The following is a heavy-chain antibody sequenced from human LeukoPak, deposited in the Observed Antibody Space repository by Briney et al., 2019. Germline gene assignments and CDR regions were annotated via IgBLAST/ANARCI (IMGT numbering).Heavy chain of an antibody. Sequence: GSLRLSCAASGFTLSDYYMSWIRQPPGKGLEWIGYIYYSGSTNYNPSLKSRVTISVDTSKNQFSLKLSSVTAADTAVYYCARTVPIRADYSNHNYYYYGMDVWGQGTTVTVSS. CDR3: ARTVPIRADYSNHNYYYYGMDV. D-gene: IGHD4-11*01. CDR2: IYYSGST. J-gene: IGHJ6*02. CDR1: GFTLSDYY. V-gene: IGHV4-59*01.